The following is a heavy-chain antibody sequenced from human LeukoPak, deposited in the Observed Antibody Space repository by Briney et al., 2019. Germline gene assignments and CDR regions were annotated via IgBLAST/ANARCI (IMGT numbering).Heavy chain of an antibody. D-gene: IGHD1-26*01. CDR1: GYTFTGYY. CDR2: INPNSGGT. V-gene: IGHV1-2*02. CDR3: AREDDTGRYMGDDAFDI. J-gene: IGHJ3*02. Sequence: ASVKVSCKASGYTFTGYYMHWVRQAPGQRLEWMGWINPNSGGTNYAQKFQGRVTMTRDTSISTAYMELSRLRSDDTAVYYCAREDDTGRYMGDDAFDIWGQGTMVTVSS.